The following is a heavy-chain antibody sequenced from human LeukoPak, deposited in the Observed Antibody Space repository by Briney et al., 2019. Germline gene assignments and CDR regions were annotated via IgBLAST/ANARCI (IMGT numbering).Heavy chain of an antibody. CDR2: ISGGGDNT. J-gene: IGHJ6*03. D-gene: IGHD2-21*02. V-gene: IGHV3-23*01. CDR1: GFPFSDFA. CDR3: ARDSLGIFTVTVGRDCGGDCSYYYYMDV. Sequence: GGPLSLSCAVSGFPFSDFAMSWVRQAPGKGLEWVSTISGGGDNTYFADSVKGRFTISRDNAKNSLYLQMNSLRAEDTAVYYCARDSLGIFTVTVGRDCGGDCSYYYYMDVWGKGTTVTVSS.